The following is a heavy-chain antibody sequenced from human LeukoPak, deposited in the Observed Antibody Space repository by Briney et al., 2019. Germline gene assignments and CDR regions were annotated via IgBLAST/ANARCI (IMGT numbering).Heavy chain of an antibody. D-gene: IGHD2-8*01. Sequence: SETLSLTCTVSGGSIRSYYWSWIRQPPGKGLEWIGYIYYSGSTNYNPSLKSRVTISVDTSKNQFSLKLSSVTAADTAVYYCVRDDAGFDYWGQGILVTVSS. CDR2: IYYSGST. CDR1: GGSIRSYY. J-gene: IGHJ4*02. CDR3: VRDDAGFDY. V-gene: IGHV4-59*01.